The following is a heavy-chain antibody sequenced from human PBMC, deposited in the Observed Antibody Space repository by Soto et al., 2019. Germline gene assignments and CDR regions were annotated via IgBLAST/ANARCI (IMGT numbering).Heavy chain of an antibody. CDR3: ASSIAAAGMGDYYGMDV. Sequence: GESLKISCKGSGYSFTSYWISWVRQMPGKGLEWMGRIDPSDSYTNYSPSFQGHVTISADRSISTAYLQWSSLKASDTAMYYCASSIAAAGMGDYYGMDVWGQGTTVTVSS. CDR2: IDPSDSYT. V-gene: IGHV5-10-1*01. J-gene: IGHJ6*02. CDR1: GYSFTSYW. D-gene: IGHD6-13*01.